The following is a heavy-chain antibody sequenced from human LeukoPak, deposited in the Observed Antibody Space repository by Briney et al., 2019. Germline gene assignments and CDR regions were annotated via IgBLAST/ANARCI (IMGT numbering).Heavy chain of an antibody. V-gene: IGHV3-7*01. CDR3: ATSDDSSGSD. CDR1: GFTFSGYW. D-gene: IGHD3-22*01. Sequence: TGGSLRLSCAASGFTFSGYWVSWIRQAPGKGLEWVANINLHGSVIHYVDSVKGRFTISRDNAKNLLYLQMNYLRAEDTALYYCATSDDSSGSDWGQGTLVTVSS. CDR2: INLHGSVI. J-gene: IGHJ4*02.